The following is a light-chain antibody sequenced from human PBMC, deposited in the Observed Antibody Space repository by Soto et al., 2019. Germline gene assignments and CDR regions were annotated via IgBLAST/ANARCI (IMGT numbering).Light chain of an antibody. CDR1: QSVLYISYNKNY. Sequence: ILKTQCPGNMAVSLGERTTINNKSSQSVLYISYNKNYLAWYQQKPGQPPKLLIYWASTRESGVPDRFSCSGSETDFTLAISCRHPGDVAVYYCQQHYTTPVTFGGGTRLEIK. V-gene: IGKV4-1*01. CDR3: QQHYTTPVT. J-gene: IGKJ4*01. CDR2: WAS.